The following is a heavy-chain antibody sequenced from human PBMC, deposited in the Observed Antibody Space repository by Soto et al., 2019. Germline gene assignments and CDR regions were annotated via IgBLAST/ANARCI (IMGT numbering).Heavy chain of an antibody. V-gene: IGHV3-23*01. CDR2: ISTSGDST. CDR3: AFKGTFHWYY. D-gene: IGHD1-20*01. J-gene: IGHJ4*02. Sequence: EVQLLESGGGLVQPGGSLRLSCAASGFTFNNYVLNWVRQAPGKGLEWGSGISTSGDSTYYADSVKGRFTISRDNSQTTLYLQMNSLRPEDTAVYYCAFKGTFHWYYWGQGTLVTVSS. CDR1: GFTFNNYV.